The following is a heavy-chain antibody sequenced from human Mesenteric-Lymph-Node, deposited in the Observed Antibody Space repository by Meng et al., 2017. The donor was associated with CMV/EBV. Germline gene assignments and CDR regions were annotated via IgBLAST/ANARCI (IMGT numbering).Heavy chain of an antibody. D-gene: IGHD1-7*01. V-gene: IGHV3-48*04. CDR1: GFTFSSYS. Sequence: GGSLRLSCAASGFTFSSYSMNWVRQAPGKGLEWISSIDSSGSTIYYADSVKGRFTISRDNAKNSLYLQMHSLRAEDTAVYYCAREDITGITFLDAFDIWGQGTMVTVSS. CDR2: IDSSGSTI. CDR3: AREDITGITFLDAFDI. J-gene: IGHJ3*02.